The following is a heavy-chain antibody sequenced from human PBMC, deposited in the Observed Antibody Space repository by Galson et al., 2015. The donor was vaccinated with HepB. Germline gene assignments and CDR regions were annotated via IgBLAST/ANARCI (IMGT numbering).Heavy chain of an antibody. Sequence: SLRLSCAASGFAFSDYYMSWIRQTPGKGLEWVSSISNDGKTINYADSVKGRFTISRDNARRSLSLQMTSLRPEDTAIYYCARAAGWFDPWGQGTLVTVSS. CDR3: ARAAGWFDP. CDR1: GFAFSDYY. CDR2: ISNDGKTI. V-gene: IGHV3-11*01. D-gene: IGHD3-10*01. J-gene: IGHJ5*02.